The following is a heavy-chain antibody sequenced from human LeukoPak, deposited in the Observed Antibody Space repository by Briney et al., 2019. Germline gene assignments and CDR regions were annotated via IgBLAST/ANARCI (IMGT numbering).Heavy chain of an antibody. CDR1: GVTFSHYA. Sequence: GGSLRLSCVASGVTFSHYAMHWFRQAPGKGLEWVAVISYDGINKYYADSVKGQFTISRDNSKNTLFLQMNSLRAEDTAVYYCARENYGDHYFEYWGQGTLVTVSS. CDR3: ARENYGDHYFEY. V-gene: IGHV3-30-3*01. D-gene: IGHD4-17*01. J-gene: IGHJ4*02. CDR2: ISYDGINK.